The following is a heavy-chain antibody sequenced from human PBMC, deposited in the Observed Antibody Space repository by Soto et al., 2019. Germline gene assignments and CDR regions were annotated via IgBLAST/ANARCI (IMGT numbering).Heavy chain of an antibody. J-gene: IGHJ6*02. CDR2: TYYRSKWYN. D-gene: IGHD1-7*01. CDR3: ARVRITGTIRYYYYGIDV. Sequence: PSQTLSLTCAISGDSVSSNSAAWNWIRQSPSRGLEWLGRTYYRSKWYNDYAVSVKSRITINPDTSKNQFSLQLNSVTPEDTAAYYCARVRITGTIRYYYYGIDVWGQGTTVTVSS. V-gene: IGHV6-1*01. CDR1: GDSVSSNSAA.